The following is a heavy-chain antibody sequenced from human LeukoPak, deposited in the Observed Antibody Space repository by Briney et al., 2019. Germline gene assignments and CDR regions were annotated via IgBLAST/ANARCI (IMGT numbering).Heavy chain of an antibody. CDR2: IYYSGST. CDR1: GGSISSYY. J-gene: IGHJ5*02. Sequence: PSETLSLTCTVSGGSISSYYWSWIRQPPGKGLEWIGYIYYSGSTNYNPSLKSRVTISVDTSKNQLSLKMRSVTAADTAIYYCARVFRGVVTSNWFDPWGQGTLVTVSS. D-gene: IGHD2-21*02. CDR3: ARVFRGVVTSNWFDP. V-gene: IGHV4-59*01.